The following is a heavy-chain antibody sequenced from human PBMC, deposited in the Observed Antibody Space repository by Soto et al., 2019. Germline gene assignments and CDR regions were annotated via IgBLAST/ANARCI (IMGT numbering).Heavy chain of an antibody. CDR3: ARDQPTTVVTGYYYGMDV. CDR2: IWYDGSNK. J-gene: IGHJ6*02. V-gene: IGHV3-33*01. D-gene: IGHD4-17*01. CDR1: GFTFSSYG. Sequence: GGSLRLSCAASGFTFSSYGMHWVRQAPGKGLEWVAVIWYDGSNKHYADSVKGRFTISRDNSKNTLYLQMNSLRAEDTAVYYCARDQPTTVVTGYYYGMDVWGQGTTVTVSS.